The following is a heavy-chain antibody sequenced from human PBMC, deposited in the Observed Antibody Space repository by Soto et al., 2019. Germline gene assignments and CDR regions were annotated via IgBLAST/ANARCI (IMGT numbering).Heavy chain of an antibody. CDR3: TSHLIIGAVMY. V-gene: IGHV1-24*01. Sequence: GSVKVSCKVSGYTLAELKIHWVRQAPGKGLEGMGVYIPNQDKLVYAGTFTGRITITEDPLTDTANMELRSRRFVAMPVYFRTSHLIIGAVMYWGEGTLATVAS. CDR1: GYTLAELK. D-gene: IGHD1-26*01. CDR2: YIPNQDKL. J-gene: IGHJ4*02.